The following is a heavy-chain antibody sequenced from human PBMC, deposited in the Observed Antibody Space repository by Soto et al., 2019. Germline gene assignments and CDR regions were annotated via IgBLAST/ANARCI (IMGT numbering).Heavy chain of an antibody. CDR1: GGSISSYD. CDR2: MYSSGAT. D-gene: IGHD6-19*01. J-gene: IGHJ4*02. CDR3: ATAFGGWPPDS. Sequence: SETLSLTCTVSGGSISSYDWSWIRQAPWKKLEWIGYMYSSGATNYNPSLKSRVTMLRDTSKNQFSLKLSSVTTADTAVYYCATAFGGWPPDSWGQGTLVTVS. V-gene: IGHV4-59*01.